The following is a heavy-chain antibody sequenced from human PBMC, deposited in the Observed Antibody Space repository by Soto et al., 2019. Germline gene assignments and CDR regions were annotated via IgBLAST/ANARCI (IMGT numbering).Heavy chain of an antibody. CDR1: GYSFTSYW. CDR2: IYPGDSDT. J-gene: IGHJ6*02. V-gene: IGHV5-51*01. Sequence: GESLKTSCKGSGYSFTSYWIGWVRQMPGKGLEWMGIIYPGDSDTRYSPSFQGQVTISADKSISTAYLQWSSLKASDTAMYYCARQEFGCSSTSCYPAMHGMDVWGQGTTVTVSS. D-gene: IGHD2-2*01. CDR3: ARQEFGCSSTSCYPAMHGMDV.